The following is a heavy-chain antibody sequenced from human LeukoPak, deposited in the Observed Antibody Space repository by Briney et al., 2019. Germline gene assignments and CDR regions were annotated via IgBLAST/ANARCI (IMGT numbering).Heavy chain of an antibody. D-gene: IGHD6-6*01. Sequence: PGGSLRLSCAASGFTFSNYGMHWVRQAPGKGLEWVAFIRYDGSNKYYADSVKGRFTISRDNSKNTLYLQMNSLRAEDTAVYYCARWYSSSPGYFDYWGQGTLVTVSS. J-gene: IGHJ4*02. CDR2: IRYDGSNK. V-gene: IGHV3-30*02. CDR3: ARWYSSSPGYFDY. CDR1: GFTFSNYG.